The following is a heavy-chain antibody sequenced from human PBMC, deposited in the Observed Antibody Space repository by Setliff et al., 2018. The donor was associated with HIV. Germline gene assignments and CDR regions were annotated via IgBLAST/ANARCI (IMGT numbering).Heavy chain of an antibody. Sequence: PGGSLRLSCAASGFTFSSNAMHWVRQAPGKGLEWVAVIAYDGSNKYYADSVKGRSTISGDNSKNMMNLQMNSLRAEETAVYYCAKSGLGVVVTAIHGALDYWGQGTLVTVSS. CDR3: AKSGLGVVVTAIHGALDY. CDR1: GFTFSSNA. D-gene: IGHD2-21*02. V-gene: IGHV3-30*04. J-gene: IGHJ4*02. CDR2: IAYDGSNK.